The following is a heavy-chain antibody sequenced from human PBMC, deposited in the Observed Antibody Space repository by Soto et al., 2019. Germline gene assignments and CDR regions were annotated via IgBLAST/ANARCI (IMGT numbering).Heavy chain of an antibody. Sequence: ASVKVSCKASGFTFTSSALQWVRQARGQRLEWIGWIVVGSGNTNYAQKFQERVTITRDMSTSKAYMEVGSLRSEDTAVYYCAAGYSSGWIVSGMDVWGQGTTVTVSS. CDR1: GFTFTSSA. J-gene: IGHJ6*02. CDR2: IVVGSGNT. V-gene: IGHV1-58*01. CDR3: AAGYSSGWIVSGMDV. D-gene: IGHD6-19*01.